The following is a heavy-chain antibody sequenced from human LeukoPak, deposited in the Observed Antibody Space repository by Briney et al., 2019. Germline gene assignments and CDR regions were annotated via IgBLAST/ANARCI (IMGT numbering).Heavy chain of an antibody. V-gene: IGHV3-21*01. CDR2: ISGSSDPI. Sequence: GGSLRLSCVASGFTFSRYTMNWVRQAPGKGLEWVSAISGSSDPIHYADSMKGRFTISRDNAKNSLYLQMNSLTAEDTAVYYCARDFFDSSGHYYDAYWGQGTLVTVSS. D-gene: IGHD6-19*01. CDR1: GFTFSRYT. CDR3: ARDFFDSSGHYYDAY. J-gene: IGHJ4*02.